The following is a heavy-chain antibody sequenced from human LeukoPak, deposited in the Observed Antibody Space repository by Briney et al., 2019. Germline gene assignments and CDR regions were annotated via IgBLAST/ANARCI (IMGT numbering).Heavy chain of an antibody. CDR2: ISGSGSVT. CDR1: GFTFSDYY. CDR3: ANYPGAESGSYKVFEY. J-gene: IGHJ4*02. V-gene: IGHV3-11*06. Sequence: TGGSLRLSCAISGFTFSDYYMSWIRQAPGKGPEWVSYISGSGSVTNYAASVRGRFTISRDNAKNSLYLQMNSLRAEDTAVYYCANYPGAESGSYKVFEYWGQGPLVTVSS. D-gene: IGHD3-10*01.